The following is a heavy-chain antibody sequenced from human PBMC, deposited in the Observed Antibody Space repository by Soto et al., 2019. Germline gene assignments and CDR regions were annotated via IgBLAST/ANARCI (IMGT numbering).Heavy chain of an antibody. CDR3: AKRGILGAQGMAYFDI. D-gene: IGHD1-26*01. V-gene: IGHV3-30*18. Sequence: QVQLMESGGGVVQPGRSLRLSCAASGFTFNTYAMHWVRQAPGKGLEWVAVITPDGTEQYYADSVKGRFTISRDNSKNTLHLKRNSPGLEEMSIYHCAKRGILGAQGMAYFDIWGRGPLVTFSS. CDR2: ITPDGTEQ. CDR1: GFTFNTYA. J-gene: IGHJ2*01.